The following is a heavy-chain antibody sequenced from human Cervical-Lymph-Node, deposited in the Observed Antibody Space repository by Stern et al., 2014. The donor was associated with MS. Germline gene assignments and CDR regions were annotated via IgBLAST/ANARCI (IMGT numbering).Heavy chain of an antibody. CDR1: GFTFRNAW. J-gene: IGHJ6*02. V-gene: IGHV3-15*01. D-gene: IGHD1-26*01. CDR2: IKSKTDIGTT. CDR3: AALDRSYPYYYYGMDV. Sequence: EVQLVESGGGLVKPGGSLRLSCAASGFTFRNAWMTWIRQAPGKGLAWVGRIKSKTDIGTTVYSAPVKGRFTISRNDSKNTLYLQMNSLKTEDTAVYYCAALDRSYPYYYYGMDVWGQGTTVTVSS.